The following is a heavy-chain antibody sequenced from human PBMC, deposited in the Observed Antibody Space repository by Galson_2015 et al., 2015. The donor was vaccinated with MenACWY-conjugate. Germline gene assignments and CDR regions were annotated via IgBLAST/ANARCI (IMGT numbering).Heavy chain of an antibody. Sequence: QSGAEVKKPGESLKISCKGSGYSFTSYWIGWVRQMPGKGLEWMGIIYPGDSDTRYSPSFQGQVTISADKSISTAYLLWSSLKASDTAMYYCARHDRVVVPAAPFDYWGQGTLVTVSS. J-gene: IGHJ4*02. CDR1: GYSFTSYW. V-gene: IGHV5-51*01. CDR2: IYPGDSDT. D-gene: IGHD2-2*01. CDR3: ARHDRVVVPAAPFDY.